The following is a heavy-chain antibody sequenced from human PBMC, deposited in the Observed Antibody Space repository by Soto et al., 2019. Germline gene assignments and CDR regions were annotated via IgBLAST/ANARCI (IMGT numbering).Heavy chain of an antibody. J-gene: IGHJ5*02. V-gene: IGHV4-39*01. CDR3: ARQREWFGEKGWFDP. D-gene: IGHD3-10*01. Sequence: SSETLSLTCTVSGGSISSSSYYWGWIRQPPGKGLEWIGSIYYSGSTYYNPSLKSRVTISVDTSKNQFSLKLSSVTAADTAVYYCARQREWFGEKGWFDPWGQGTLVTVSS. CDR1: GGSISSSSYY. CDR2: IYYSGST.